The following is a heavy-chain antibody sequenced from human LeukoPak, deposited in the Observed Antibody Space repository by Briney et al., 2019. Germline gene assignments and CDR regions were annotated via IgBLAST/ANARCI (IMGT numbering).Heavy chain of an antibody. V-gene: IGHV2-5*02. CDR1: GFSVTTSGVA. CDR2: IYWDGDK. J-gene: IGHJ4*02. Sequence: SGPTLVNPTQTLTLTCTFSGFSVTTSGVAVGWTRQPPGKALEYLAIIYWDGDKRYSPSLRSRLSITMDASKSQVTLSMTNMDPVDTATYYCAHGRKEMAIQLSGAYYFDYWGQGTLVIVSS. D-gene: IGHD5-18*01. CDR3: AHGRKEMAIQLSGAYYFDY.